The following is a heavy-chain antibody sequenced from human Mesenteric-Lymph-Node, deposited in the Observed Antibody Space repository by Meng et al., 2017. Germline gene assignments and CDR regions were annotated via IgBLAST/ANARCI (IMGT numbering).Heavy chain of an antibody. CDR1: GFTFSTYA. CDR2: IKQDGSEK. Sequence: GESLKISCAASGFTFSTYAMHWVRQAPGKGLEWVANIKQDGSEKYYVDSVKGRFTISRDNAKNSLYLQMNSLRAEDTAVYYCARAYYYGSGSYWAWGQGTLVTVSS. V-gene: IGHV3-7*01. CDR3: ARAYYYGSGSYWA. D-gene: IGHD3-10*01. J-gene: IGHJ5*02.